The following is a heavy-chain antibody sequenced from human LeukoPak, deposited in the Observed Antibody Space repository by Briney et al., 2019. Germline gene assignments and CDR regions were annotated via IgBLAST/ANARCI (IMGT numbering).Heavy chain of an antibody. J-gene: IGHJ6*02. Sequence: ASVKVSCKASGGTFSSYAISWVRQAPGQGLEWMGRIIPILGIANYAQKFQGRVTITADKSTSTAYMELSSLRSEDTAVYYCARTVLSGDSPLDYYYGMDVWGQGTTVTVSS. CDR3: ARTVLSGDSPLDYYYGMDV. V-gene: IGHV1-69*04. D-gene: IGHD2-8*01. CDR2: IIPILGIA. CDR1: GGTFSSYA.